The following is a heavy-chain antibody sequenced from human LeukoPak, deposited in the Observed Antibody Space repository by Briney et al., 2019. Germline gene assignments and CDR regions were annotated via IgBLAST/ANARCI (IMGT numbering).Heavy chain of an antibody. CDR3: ARGGSGWFRWFDP. CDR2: ISYDGSNK. V-gene: IGHV3-30*04. D-gene: IGHD6-19*01. CDR1: GFTFSSYA. Sequence: GGSLRLSCAASGFTFSSYAMHWVRQAPGKGLEWVAVISYDGSNKYYADSVKGQFTISRDNSKNTLYLQMNSLRAEDTAVYYCARGGSGWFRWFDPWGQGTLVTVSS. J-gene: IGHJ5*02.